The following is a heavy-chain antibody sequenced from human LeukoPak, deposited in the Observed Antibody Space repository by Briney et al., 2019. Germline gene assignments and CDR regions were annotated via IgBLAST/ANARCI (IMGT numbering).Heavy chain of an antibody. J-gene: IGHJ5*02. CDR2: IKKDGSDK. D-gene: IGHD3-10*01. Sequence: GGSLRLSCAASGFTFSDYWMTWVRQAPGKGLEWVANIKKDGSDKYYVDSVKGRFTVSRDNAKNSLYLQMSSLRAEDTAVYYCLQYDSGNTWGQGTLVTVSS. CDR1: GFTFSDYW. V-gene: IGHV3-7*01. CDR3: LQYDSGNT.